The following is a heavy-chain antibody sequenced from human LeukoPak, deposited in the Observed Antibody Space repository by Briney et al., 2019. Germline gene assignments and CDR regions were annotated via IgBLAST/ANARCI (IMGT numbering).Heavy chain of an antibody. CDR1: GYTFTDYY. D-gene: IGHD4-17*01. J-gene: IGHJ4*02. V-gene: IGHV1-69-2*01. Sequence: VKVSFKVSGYTFTDYYMHWVQPAPGKGLEWMGLVDPEDGETIYAEKFQGRVTITADTSTDTAYMELSSLRSEHTAVYYCATLPSGDYATFDYWGQGTLVTVSS. CDR2: VDPEDGET. CDR3: ATLPSGDYATFDY.